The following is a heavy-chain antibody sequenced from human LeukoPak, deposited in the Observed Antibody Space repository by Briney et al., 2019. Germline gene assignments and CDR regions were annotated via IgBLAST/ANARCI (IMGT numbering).Heavy chain of an antibody. CDR1: GFTFSSYS. Sequence: PGGSLRLSCAASGFTFSSYSMNWVRQAPGKGREWVSSISSSSSYIYYADSVKGRFTISRDNAKNSLYLQMNSLRAEDTAVYYCARGLAGNAFDIWGQGTMVTASS. D-gene: IGHD1-26*01. CDR3: ARGLAGNAFDI. CDR2: ISSSSSYI. J-gene: IGHJ3*02. V-gene: IGHV3-21*01.